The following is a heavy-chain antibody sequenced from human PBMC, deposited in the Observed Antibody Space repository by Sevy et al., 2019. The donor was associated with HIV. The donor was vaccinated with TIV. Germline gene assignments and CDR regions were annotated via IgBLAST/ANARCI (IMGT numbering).Heavy chain of an antibody. J-gene: IGHJ6*02. CDR2: IWYDGSNK. Sequence: GGSLRLSCAASGFTFSSYGMHWVRQAPGKGLEWVAVIWYDGSNKYYADSVKGRFTISRDNSKNTLYLQMNSLRAEDTAVCYCARDLTAYCSSTSCYRAPGMDVWGQGTTVTVSS. CDR1: GFTFSSYG. V-gene: IGHV3-33*01. D-gene: IGHD2-2*02. CDR3: ARDLTAYCSSTSCYRAPGMDV.